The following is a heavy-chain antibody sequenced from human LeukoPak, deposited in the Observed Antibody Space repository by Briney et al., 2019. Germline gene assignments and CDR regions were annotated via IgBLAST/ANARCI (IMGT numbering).Heavy chain of an antibody. Sequence: GGSLRLSCATSGFSFSTYTMNWVRQAPGKGLEWISYIGSSGRTIHYADSVKGRFTISRDNAKNSLYLQVASLRGDDTATYYCAREGNDYYYDQWGQGTLVTVSP. CDR1: GFSFSTYT. D-gene: IGHD3-16*01. V-gene: IGHV3-48*04. CDR2: IGSSGRTI. J-gene: IGHJ4*02. CDR3: AREGNDYYYDQ.